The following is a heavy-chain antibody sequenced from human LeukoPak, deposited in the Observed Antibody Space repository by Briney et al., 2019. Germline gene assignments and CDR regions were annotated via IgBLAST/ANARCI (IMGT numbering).Heavy chain of an antibody. CDR1: GGSFSGYY. V-gene: IGHV4-34*12. CDR2: IFYSGST. Sequence: TSETLSLTCAVYGGSFSGYYWSWIRQPPGRKLEWIGSIFYSGSTYYNPSLKSRLTMSVDTSKNQFSLRLTSVTAADTAVYYCARPRLTGSPYDAFHIWGQGTMVTVSS. CDR3: ARPRLTGSPYDAFHI. D-gene: IGHD3-9*01. J-gene: IGHJ3*02.